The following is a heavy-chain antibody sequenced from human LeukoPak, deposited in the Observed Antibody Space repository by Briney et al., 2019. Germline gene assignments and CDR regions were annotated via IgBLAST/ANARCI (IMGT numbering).Heavy chain of an antibody. CDR2: IRSTGTIT. V-gene: IGHV3-48*04. CDR3: ARGRYCSSTSCRNPFDY. Sequence: PGGSLRLSCEASGFSISGQSMNWIRQAPGKGLEWVSYIRSTGTITYYADSVKGRFTISRDNARNSLYLQMDSLRAEDMAVYYCARGRYCSSTSCRNPFDYWGQGTLVTVSS. CDR1: GFSISGQS. D-gene: IGHD2-2*01. J-gene: IGHJ4*02.